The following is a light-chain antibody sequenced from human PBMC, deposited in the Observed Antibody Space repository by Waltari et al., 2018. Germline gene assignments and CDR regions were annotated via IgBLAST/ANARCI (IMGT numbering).Light chain of an antibody. CDR2: WAS. V-gene: IGKV4-1*01. Sequence: DIVLTQSPDSLAVSLGERATIDCWSSQSLFFGASGKNYLAWYQQKPGQPPKVLIYWASTREAGVPERISGGGSGAHFTLTVDSLQAEDVAVYYCQQYSSSPITFGQGTRLEI. J-gene: IGKJ5*01. CDR3: QQYSSSPIT. CDR1: QSLFFGASGKNY.